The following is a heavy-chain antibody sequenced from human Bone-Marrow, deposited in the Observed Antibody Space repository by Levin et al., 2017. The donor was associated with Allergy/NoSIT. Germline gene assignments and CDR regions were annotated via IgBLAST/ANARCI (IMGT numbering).Heavy chain of an antibody. CDR2: IYYSGST. D-gene: IGHD3-10*01. V-gene: IGHV4-59*01. CDR3: AKATYYGSSPYYYYYMDV. CDR1: GGSISSYY. J-gene: IGHJ6*03. Sequence: SETLSLTCTVSGGSISSYYWSWLRQPPGKGLEWIGHIYYSGSTKYNPSLKSRVTILVDTSMNQFSLKLSSVTAADTAVYYCAKATYYGSSPYYYYYMDVWGKGTTVTVSS.